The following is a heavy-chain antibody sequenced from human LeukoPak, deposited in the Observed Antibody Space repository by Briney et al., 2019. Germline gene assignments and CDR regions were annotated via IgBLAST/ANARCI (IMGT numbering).Heavy chain of an antibody. CDR2: INPNSGGT. CDR3: ARDRGIAARRENWFDP. J-gene: IGHJ5*02. CDR1: GYTFTGYY. V-gene: IGHV1-2*02. D-gene: IGHD6-6*01. Sequence: ASVTVSCTASGYTFTGYYMHWVRQAPGQGLGWMGWINPNSGGTNYAQKFQGRVTMTRDTSISTAYMELSRLRSDDTAVYYCARDRGIAARRENWFDPWGQGTLVTVSS.